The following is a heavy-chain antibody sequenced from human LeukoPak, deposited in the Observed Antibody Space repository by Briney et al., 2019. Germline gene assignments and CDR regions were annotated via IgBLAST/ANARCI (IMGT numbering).Heavy chain of an antibody. CDR2: IRYDGSNK. J-gene: IGHJ4*02. CDR1: GFTFSSYG. CDR3: AKAGGITGTTLDY. Sequence: GGSLRLSCAASGFTFSSYGMHWVRQAPGKGLEWVAFIRYDGSNKYYADSVKGRFTISRDNSKNTLYLQMNSLRAEDTAVYYCAKAGGITGTTLDYWGQGALVTVSS. V-gene: IGHV3-30*02. D-gene: IGHD1-7*01.